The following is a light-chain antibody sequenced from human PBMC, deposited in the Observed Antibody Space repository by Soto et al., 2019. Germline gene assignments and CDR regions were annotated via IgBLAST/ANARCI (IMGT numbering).Light chain of an antibody. CDR3: CSYGGSRAV. CDR2: EVS. V-gene: IGLV2-23*02. CDR1: SSDVGSHNL. Sequence: QSVLTQPASVSGSPGQSITISCTGTSSDVGSHNLVSWYQQHPGQAPKLMIYEVSKRPLGVSTRFSASKSGNTASLTISGLPAEDEDDYYCCSYGGSRAVFGGGTQLTVL. J-gene: IGLJ7*01.